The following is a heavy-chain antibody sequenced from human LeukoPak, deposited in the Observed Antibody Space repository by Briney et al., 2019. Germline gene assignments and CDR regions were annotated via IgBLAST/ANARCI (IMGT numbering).Heavy chain of an antibody. Sequence: GGSLRLSCAASGFTFSSYAMHWVRPAPGKGLEWVAVISYDGSNKYYADSVKGRFTISRDNSKNTLYLQMNSLRAEDTAVYYCARDPPDYALGAFDIWGQGTMVTVSS. CDR3: ARDPPDYALGAFDI. J-gene: IGHJ3*02. CDR2: ISYDGSNK. CDR1: GFTFSSYA. V-gene: IGHV3-30-3*01. D-gene: IGHD4-17*01.